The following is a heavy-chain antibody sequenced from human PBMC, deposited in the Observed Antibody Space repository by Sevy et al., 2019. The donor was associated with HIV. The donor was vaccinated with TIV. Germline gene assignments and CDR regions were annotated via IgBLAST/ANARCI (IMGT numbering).Heavy chain of an antibody. Sequence: SETLSLTCTVSGGSISSGNYCWSWIRQPAGKGLEWIGRIHASGSTNYKSSLKSRVTMSVDTSKNQFSLRVTSVTAADTAVYYGARLVREGATYPDYWGQGTLVTVSS. J-gene: IGHJ4*02. D-gene: IGHD1-26*01. CDR1: GGSISSGNYC. CDR2: IHASGST. V-gene: IGHV4-61*02. CDR3: ARLVREGATYPDY.